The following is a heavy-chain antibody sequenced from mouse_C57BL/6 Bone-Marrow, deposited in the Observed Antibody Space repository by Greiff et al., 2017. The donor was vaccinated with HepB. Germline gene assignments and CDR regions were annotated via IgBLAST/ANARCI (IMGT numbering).Heavy chain of an antibody. J-gene: IGHJ1*03. CDR3: ARRYYYWYFDV. D-gene: IGHD1-1*01. V-gene: IGHV5-12*01. CDR2: ISNGGGST. Sequence: EVKVVESGGGLVQPGGSLKLSCAASGFTFSDYYMYWVRQTPEKRLEWVAYISNGGGSTYYPDTVKGRFTISRDNAKNTLYLQMSRLKSEDTAMYYCARRYYYWYFDVWGTGTTVTVSS. CDR1: GFTFSDYY.